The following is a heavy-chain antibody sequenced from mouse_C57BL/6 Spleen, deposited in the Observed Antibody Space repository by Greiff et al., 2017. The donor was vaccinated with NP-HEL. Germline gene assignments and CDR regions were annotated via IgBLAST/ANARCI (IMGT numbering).Heavy chain of an antibody. V-gene: IGHV5-9*04. D-gene: IGHD1-1*01. Sequence: EVQGVESGGGLVKPGGSLKLSCAASGFTFSSYTMSWVRQTPEKRLEWVATISGGGGNTYYPDSVKGRFTITRDNAKNTLYLQMSRLRSEDTAVYYCARDYYGSSYDYWGQGTTLTVSS. J-gene: IGHJ2*01. CDR2: ISGGGGNT. CDR3: ARDYYGSSYDY. CDR1: GFTFSSYT.